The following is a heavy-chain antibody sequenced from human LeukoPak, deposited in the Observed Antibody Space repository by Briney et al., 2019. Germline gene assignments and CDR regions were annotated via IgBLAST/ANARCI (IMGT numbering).Heavy chain of an antibody. V-gene: IGHV3-23*01. J-gene: IGHJ6*03. CDR3: ARVMISGRRHMDV. D-gene: IGHD2-15*01. CDR1: GFTFSSYA. Sequence: GGSLRLSCAASGFTFSSYAMSWVRHSPGKGLEWVSSISCSGGSTYYADSVKGRFTISRENAKNTLCLQTNSSRAADTAVFYFARVMISGRRHMDVWGKGTPVTVSS. CDR2: ISCSGGST.